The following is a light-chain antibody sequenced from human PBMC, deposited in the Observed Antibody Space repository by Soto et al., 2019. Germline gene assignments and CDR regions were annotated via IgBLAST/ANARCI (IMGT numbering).Light chain of an antibody. CDR3: QQRSNWPPEYT. CDR2: DVS. J-gene: IGKJ2*01. CDR1: QSIGSF. V-gene: IGKV3-11*01. Sequence: EIVLTQSPATLPLSPGERASLSCRARQSIGSFLAWYQHKPGQAPRLLIYDVSTRATGVPARFSGSGSGANFTLTISSLELEDFAVYYCQQRSNWPPEYTFGQGTKLEIK.